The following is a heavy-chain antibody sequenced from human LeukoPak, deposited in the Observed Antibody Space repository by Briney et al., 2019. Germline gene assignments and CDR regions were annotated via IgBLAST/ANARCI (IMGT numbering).Heavy chain of an antibody. Sequence: ASETLSHTCAVYGGSFSGYYWSWIRQPPGKGLEWIGEINHSGSTNYNPSLKSRVTISVDTSKNQFSLKLSSVTAADTAVYYCARDDTIFGWHYWGQGTLVTVSS. J-gene: IGHJ4*02. CDR2: INHSGST. CDR1: GGSFSGYY. CDR3: ARDDTIFGWHY. D-gene: IGHD3-3*01. V-gene: IGHV4-34*01.